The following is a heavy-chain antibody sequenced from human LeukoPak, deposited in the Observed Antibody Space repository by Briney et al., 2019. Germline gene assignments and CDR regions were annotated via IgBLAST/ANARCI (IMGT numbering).Heavy chain of an antibody. CDR3: ARGNTWFGDYFDY. J-gene: IGHJ4*02. Sequence: PSETLSLTCAVYGGSFSGYYWSWIRQPPGKGLEWIGEINHSGSTTYNPSFKSRVTISVDTSKNQFSLKLSSVTAADTAVYYCARGNTWFGDYFDYWGQGTLVTVSS. CDR1: GGSFSGYY. D-gene: IGHD3-10*01. V-gene: IGHV4-34*01. CDR2: INHSGST.